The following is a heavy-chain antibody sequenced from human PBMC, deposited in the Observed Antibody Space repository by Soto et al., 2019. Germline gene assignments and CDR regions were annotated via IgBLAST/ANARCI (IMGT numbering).Heavy chain of an antibody. CDR3: ASQNTMGGNFDL. Sequence: QVQLQQWGAGLLKPSETLSLTCAVYGGSFSDYYWAWLRHPPGKGLEWIGEINHSGRTNYNPSLTRRVTMSVDTSKNQFSLKLNSVTAADTAVYYCASQNTMGGNFDLWGRGTLLTVTS. CDR1: GGSFSDYY. D-gene: IGHD1-26*01. CDR2: INHSGRT. J-gene: IGHJ2*01. V-gene: IGHV4-34*01.